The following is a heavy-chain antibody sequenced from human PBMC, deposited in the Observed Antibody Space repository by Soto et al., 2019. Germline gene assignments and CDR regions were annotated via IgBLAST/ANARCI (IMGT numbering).Heavy chain of an antibody. CDR3: ARGGSTCSSTSCYYSYYYYYGMDV. J-gene: IGHJ6*02. CDR1: GGSFSGYY. V-gene: IGHV4-34*01. CDR2: INHSGST. Sequence: SQTLSLTCAVYGGSFSGYYWSWIRQPPGKGLEWIGEINHSGSTNYNPSLKSRVTISVDTSKNQFSLKLSSVTAADTAVYYCARGGSTCSSTSCYYSYYYYYGMDVWGQGTTVTVSS. D-gene: IGHD2-2*01.